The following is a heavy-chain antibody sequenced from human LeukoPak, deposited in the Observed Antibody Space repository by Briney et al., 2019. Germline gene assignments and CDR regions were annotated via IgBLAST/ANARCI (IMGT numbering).Heavy chain of an antibody. CDR3: ARRQYSYGPNYYYYYMDV. J-gene: IGHJ6*03. Sequence: SETLSLTFTVSGGSISSGSYYWSWIRQPAGKGLEWIGRIYTSGSTNYNPSLKSRFTISVDTSKNQFSLKLSSVTAADTAVYYCARRQYSYGPNYYYYYMDVWGKGTTVTVSS. D-gene: IGHD5-18*01. CDR1: GGSISSGSYY. CDR2: IYTSGST. V-gene: IGHV4-61*02.